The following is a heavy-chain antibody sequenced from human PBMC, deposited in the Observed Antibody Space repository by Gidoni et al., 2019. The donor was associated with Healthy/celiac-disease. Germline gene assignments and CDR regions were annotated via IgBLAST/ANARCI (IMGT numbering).Heavy chain of an antibody. CDR2: IIPIFGTA. CDR3: ARDRGVGGVSPPGFDY. Sequence: QVQLVQPGAAVKKPGSAVKVSCKAYGGTFSTYAISCVRQAPGQGLEWMGGIIPIFGTANYAQKFQGRVTITADESTSPAYMELSSLRSEDTAVYYWARDRGVGGVSPPGFDYWGQGTLVTVSS. D-gene: IGHD2-8*02. J-gene: IGHJ4*02. CDR1: GGTFSTYA. V-gene: IGHV1-69*01.